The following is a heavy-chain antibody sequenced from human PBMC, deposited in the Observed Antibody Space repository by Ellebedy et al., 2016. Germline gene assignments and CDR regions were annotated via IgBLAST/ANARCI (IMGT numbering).Heavy chain of an antibody. J-gene: IGHJ6*02. V-gene: IGHV1-8*01. CDR2: MNPNSVNT. CDR3: AREANYDFWSGSYYYYYYGMDV. CDR1: GYTFTSYD. D-gene: IGHD3-3*01. Sequence: ASVKVSCKASGYTFTSYDIHWVRQATGQGLQWMGWMNPNSVNTGYAQKLQGRVTMTTDTSTSTAYMELRSLRSDDTAVYYCAREANYDFWSGSYYYYYYGMDVWGQGTTVTVSS.